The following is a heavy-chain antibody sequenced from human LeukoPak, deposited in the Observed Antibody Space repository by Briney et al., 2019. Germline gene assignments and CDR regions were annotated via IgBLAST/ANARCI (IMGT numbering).Heavy chain of an antibody. J-gene: IGHJ4*02. CDR2: LFYSGST. Sequence: SETLSLTCTVSGGSISSYYWSWIRQPPGQGLEWIAYLFYSGSTDYNPSLESRVTISVDTSKNQFSLELRSVTAADTAVYYCATVAVIRGVTYFDHWGQGTLVTVSS. CDR1: GGSISSYY. CDR3: ATVAVIRGVTYFDH. D-gene: IGHD3-10*01. V-gene: IGHV4-59*01.